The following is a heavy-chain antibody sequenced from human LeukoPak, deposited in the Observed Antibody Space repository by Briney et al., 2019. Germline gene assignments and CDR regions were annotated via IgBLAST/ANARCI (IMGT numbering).Heavy chain of an antibody. CDR2: FDPEDGET. V-gene: IGHV1-24*01. Sequence: ASVKVSCKVSGYTLTELSMHWVRQAPGKGLEWMGGFDPEDGETIYAQKFQGRVTITADKSTSTAYMELSSLRSEDTAVYYCARETTPIVVVPAATQYLAFDYWGQGTLVTVSS. J-gene: IGHJ4*02. D-gene: IGHD2-2*01. CDR3: ARETTPIVVVPAATQYLAFDY. CDR1: GYTLTELS.